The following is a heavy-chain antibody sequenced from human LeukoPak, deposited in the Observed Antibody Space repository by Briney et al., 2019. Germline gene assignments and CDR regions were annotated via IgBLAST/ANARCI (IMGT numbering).Heavy chain of an antibody. CDR2: INPKSGGT. CDR3: ARLARYSSSPISPLYYHYYMDV. V-gene: IGHV1-2*02. Sequence: ASVKVSCKASGYTLTGYYMHWVRQAPGQGLEWMGWINPKSGGTNYAQKFQGRVTMTTDMSTSTVYMELSSLTSDDTAMYYCARLARYSSSPISPLYYHYYMDVWGKGTTVTVSS. D-gene: IGHD6-19*01. J-gene: IGHJ6*03. CDR1: GYTLTGYY.